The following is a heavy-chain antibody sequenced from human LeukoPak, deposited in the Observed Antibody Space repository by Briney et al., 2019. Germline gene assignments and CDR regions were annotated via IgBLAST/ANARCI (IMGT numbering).Heavy chain of an antibody. CDR3: ARGVRNYYDSSGYYALFDY. Sequence: GGSLRLSCAASGFTFDDYGMSWVRQAPGKGLEWVSDINWKGGSTGYADSVKGRFTISRDNAKNSLYLQMNSLRAEDTALYYCARGVRNYYDSSGYYALFDYWGQGTLVTVSS. D-gene: IGHD3-22*01. CDR1: GFTFDDYG. CDR2: INWKGGST. V-gene: IGHV3-20*04. J-gene: IGHJ4*02.